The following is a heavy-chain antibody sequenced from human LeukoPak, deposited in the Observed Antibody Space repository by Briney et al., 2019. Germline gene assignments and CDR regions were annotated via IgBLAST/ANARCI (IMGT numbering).Heavy chain of an antibody. CDR2: IKQDGSEK. D-gene: IGHD3-3*01. Sequence: PGGSLRLSCAASGFTFSSYWMSWVRQAPGKGLEWVVNIKQDGSEKYYVDSVKGRFTISRDNAKNSLYLQMNSLRAEDTAVYYCARDNSGITIFGVYNWFDPWGQGTLVTVSS. CDR1: GFTFSSYW. CDR3: ARDNSGITIFGVYNWFDP. J-gene: IGHJ5*02. V-gene: IGHV3-7*01.